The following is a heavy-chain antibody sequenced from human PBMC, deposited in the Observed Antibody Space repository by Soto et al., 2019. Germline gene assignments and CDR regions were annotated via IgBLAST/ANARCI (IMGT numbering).Heavy chain of an antibody. CDR3: ARDRQYYDFWSGYHYYYCMDV. CDR1: GFTFSSYS. D-gene: IGHD3-3*01. Sequence: EVQLVESGGGLVKPGGSLRLSCAASGFTFSSYSMNWVRQAPGKGLEWVSSISSSSSYIYYADSVKGRFTISRDNAKNSLYLQMNSLRAEDTAVYYCARDRQYYDFWSGYHYYYCMDVWGQGTTVTVSS. CDR2: ISSSSSYI. J-gene: IGHJ6*02. V-gene: IGHV3-21*01.